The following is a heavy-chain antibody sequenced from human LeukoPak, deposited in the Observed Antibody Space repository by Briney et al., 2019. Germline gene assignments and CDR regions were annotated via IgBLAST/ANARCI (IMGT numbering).Heavy chain of an antibody. CDR1: GFTFSTFA. CDR2: IFPSGGEI. V-gene: IGHV3-23*01. D-gene: IGHD3-3*01. CDR3: ARYDYDFWSGYDY. J-gene: IGHJ4*02. Sequence: GGSLRLSCAASGFTFSTFAMIWVRQPPGKGLEWVSSIFPSGGEIHYADSVRGRFTISRDNSKSTLSLQMNSLRAEDTAIYYCARYDYDFWSGYDYWGQGTLVTVSS.